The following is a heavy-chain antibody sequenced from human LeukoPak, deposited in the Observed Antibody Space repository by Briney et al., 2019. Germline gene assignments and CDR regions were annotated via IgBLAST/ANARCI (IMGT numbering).Heavy chain of an antibody. Sequence: SSETLSLTCTVSGGPISSYYWSWLRQPPGKGLEWIGNISYSGTTSYNPSLKSRVTISIDTSKNQFSLKLTSVTAADTAVYYCARVGYDTYYWYMDVWGKGTTVTVS. CDR3: ARVGYDTYYWYMDV. CDR1: GGPISSYY. D-gene: IGHD5-12*01. CDR2: ISYSGTT. V-gene: IGHV4-59*01. J-gene: IGHJ6*03.